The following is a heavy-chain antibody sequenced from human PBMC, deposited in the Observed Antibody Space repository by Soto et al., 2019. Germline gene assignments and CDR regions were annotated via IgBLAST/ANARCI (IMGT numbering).Heavy chain of an antibody. CDR1: GFTFSSYG. CDR2: ISYDGSNK. V-gene: IGHV3-30*18. J-gene: IGHJ5*02. D-gene: IGHD6-19*01. CDR3: AKVGGAVAGSVGWFDP. Sequence: QVQLVESGGGVVQPGRSLRLSCAASGFTFSSYGMHWVRQAPGKGLEWGAVISYDGSNKYYADSVKGRFTISRDNSKNTLYLQMNSLRAEDTAVYYCAKVGGAVAGSVGWFDPWGQGTLVTVSS.